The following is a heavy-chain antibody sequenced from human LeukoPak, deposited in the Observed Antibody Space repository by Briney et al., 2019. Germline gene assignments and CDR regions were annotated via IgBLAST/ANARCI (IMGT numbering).Heavy chain of an antibody. CDR3: ARDARFCSSTSCSYGMDV. CDR2: IYPGDSDT. J-gene: IGHJ6*02. V-gene: IGHV5-51*01. CDR1: GYSFTSYW. D-gene: IGHD2-2*01. Sequence: GESLKISCKGSGYSFTSYWIGWVRQMPGKGLEWMGIIYPGDSDTRYSPSFQGQVTISADKSISTAYLQWSSLKASDTAMCYCARDARFCSSTSCSYGMDVWGQGTTVTVSS.